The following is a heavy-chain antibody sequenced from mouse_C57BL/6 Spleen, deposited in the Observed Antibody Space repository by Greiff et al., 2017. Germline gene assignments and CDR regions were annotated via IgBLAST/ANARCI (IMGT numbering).Heavy chain of an antibody. CDR1: GFTFSSYA. Sequence: EVQVVESGGGLVKPGGSLKLSCAASGFTFSSYAMSWVRQTPEKRLEWVATISDGGSYTYYPDNVKGRFTISRDNAKNNLYLQMSHLKSENTAMYYCARYGTGSYFDYWGQGTTLTVSS. D-gene: IGHD4-1*01. CDR2: ISDGGSYT. CDR3: ARYGTGSYFDY. J-gene: IGHJ2*01. V-gene: IGHV5-4*01.